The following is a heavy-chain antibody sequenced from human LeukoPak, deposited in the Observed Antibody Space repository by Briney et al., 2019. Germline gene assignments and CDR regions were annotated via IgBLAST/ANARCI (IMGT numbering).Heavy chain of an antibody. J-gene: IGHJ4*02. D-gene: IGHD3-22*01. V-gene: IGHV4-59*01. CDR3: ARGGWNKFDY. CDR2: ISDSGST. CDR1: GDSISSYY. Sequence: SETLSLTCTVSGDSISSYYWSWIRQPPGKGLEWIGYISDSGSTNYNASLKSRVTMSVDTSKNQFSLKLNSVTATDTAVYYCARGGWNKFDYWGQGTLVTVSS.